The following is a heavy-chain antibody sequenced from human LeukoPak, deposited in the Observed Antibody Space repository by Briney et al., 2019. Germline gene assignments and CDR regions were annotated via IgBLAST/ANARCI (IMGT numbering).Heavy chain of an antibody. V-gene: IGHV3-9*01. CDR1: GFTFDDYA. CDR2: ISSNSGGI. J-gene: IGHJ3*02. Sequence: GRSLRLSCAASGFTFDDYAMHWVRQAPGKGLEWVSGISSNSGGIGYADSVKGRFTISRDNAKNSLYLQMNSLRAEDTALYYCANGEMATITAAFDIWGQGTMVTVSS. CDR3: ANGEMATITAAFDI. D-gene: IGHD5-24*01.